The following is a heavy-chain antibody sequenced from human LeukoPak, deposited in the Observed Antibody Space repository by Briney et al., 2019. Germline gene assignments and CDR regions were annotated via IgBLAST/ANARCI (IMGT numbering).Heavy chain of an antibody. J-gene: IGHJ4*02. CDR2: ISSSSTYI. D-gene: IGHD2-15*01. V-gene: IGHV3-21*01. Sequence: GGSLRLPCAASGFTFSTYTMNWVRQAPGKGLEWVSSISSSSTYIYYADSVKGRFTISRDNAKNSLFLQMNSLRAEDTAVYYCARGYCSGGRCYPANYWGQGTLVTVSS. CDR3: ARGYCSGGRCYPANY. CDR1: GFTFSTYT.